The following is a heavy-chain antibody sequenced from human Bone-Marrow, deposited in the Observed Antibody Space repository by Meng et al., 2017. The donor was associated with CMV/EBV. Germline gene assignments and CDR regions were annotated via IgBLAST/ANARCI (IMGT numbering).Heavy chain of an antibody. D-gene: IGHD4-17*01. CDR2: ITGSGGST. CDR3: ACDGSSGDYENSYYGRDV. J-gene: IGHJ6*02. Sequence: GESLKISCAASGFTFSSYAMSWVRQAPGKGLEWVSAITGSGGSTYYADSVKGRFTISRANSKNTLYLQMNSLRGEDTAFYHCACDGSSGDYENSYYGRDVWGQGTTVTVYS. V-gene: IGHV3-23*01. CDR1: GFTFSSYA.